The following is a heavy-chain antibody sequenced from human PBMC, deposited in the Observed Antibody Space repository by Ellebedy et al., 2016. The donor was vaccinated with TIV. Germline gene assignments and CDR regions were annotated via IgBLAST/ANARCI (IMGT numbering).Heavy chain of an antibody. CDR1: GFTFSGYW. Sequence: GESLKISCAASGFTFSGYWMHCVRQPPGKGLVWVSRIATDGSSTTYADSVKGRFSISRDNAKNTLYLHMSSLRAEDTAVYYCFRDKQDDGGGYYFDGMDVWGQGTMVTISS. D-gene: IGHD4-23*01. V-gene: IGHV3-74*01. J-gene: IGHJ6*02. CDR3: FRDKQDDGGGYYFDGMDV. CDR2: IATDGSST.